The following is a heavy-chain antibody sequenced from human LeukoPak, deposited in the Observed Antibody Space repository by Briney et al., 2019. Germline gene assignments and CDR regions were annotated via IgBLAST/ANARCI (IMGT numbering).Heavy chain of an antibody. J-gene: IGHJ4*02. V-gene: IGHV3-9*01. D-gene: IGHD3-9*01. CDR1: GFTFDDYA. CDR3: ARVEDYDILTGFDY. Sequence: GGSLRLSCAASGFTFDDYAMHWVRQAPGKGLEWVSGISWNSGSIGYVDSVKGRFTISRDNAKNSLYLQMNSLRAEDTAVYYCARVEDYDILTGFDYWGQGTLVTVSS. CDR2: ISWNSGSI.